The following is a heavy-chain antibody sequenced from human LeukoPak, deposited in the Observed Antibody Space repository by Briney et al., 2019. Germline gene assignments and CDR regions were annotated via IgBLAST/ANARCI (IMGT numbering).Heavy chain of an antibody. J-gene: IGHJ4*02. V-gene: IGHV1-8*01. Sequence: ASVKVSCKASGYTFTSYDINWVRQATGQGLEWMGWMNPNSGNTGYAQKFQGRVTMTRNTSISTAYMELSSLRSEDTAVYYCARASLRGYCSSTSCPLDYWGQGTLVTVSS. CDR1: GYTFTSYD. D-gene: IGHD2-2*01. CDR2: MNPNSGNT. CDR3: ARASLRGYCSSTSCPLDY.